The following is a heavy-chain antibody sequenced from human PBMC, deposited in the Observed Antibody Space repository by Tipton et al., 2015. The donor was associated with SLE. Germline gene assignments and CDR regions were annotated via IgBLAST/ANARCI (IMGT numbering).Heavy chain of an antibody. CDR2: ITSSGGNR. D-gene: IGHD3-3*01. J-gene: IGHJ4*02. Sequence: SLRLSCAASGFSFRNYDMNWVRQAPGKGLEWVSYITSSGGNRYYADSVKGRFTISRDNAKNLLFLQINSPRAEDTAVYYCAKLGLGVVIDYWGQGTLVTVSS. CDR3: AKLGLGVVIDY. V-gene: IGHV3-48*03. CDR1: GFSFRNYD.